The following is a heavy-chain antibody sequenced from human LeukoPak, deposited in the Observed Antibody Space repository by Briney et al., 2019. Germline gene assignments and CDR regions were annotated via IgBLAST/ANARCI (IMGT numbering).Heavy chain of an antibody. Sequence: GRSLRLSCAASGFTFSSYVMHWVRQAPGKGLEWVAVIWYDGSNKYYADSVKGRFTISRDNSKNTLYLQMNSLRAEDTAVYYCARDGHYYYYMDVWGKGTTVTVSS. J-gene: IGHJ6*03. CDR2: IWYDGSNK. V-gene: IGHV3-33*01. CDR1: GFTFSSYV. CDR3: ARDGHYYYYMDV.